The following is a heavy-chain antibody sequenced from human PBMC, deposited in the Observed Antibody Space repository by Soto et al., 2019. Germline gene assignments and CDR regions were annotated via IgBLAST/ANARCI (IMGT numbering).Heavy chain of an antibody. V-gene: IGHV1-18*01. CDR2: ISTYNGDT. Sequence: VQLVQSGAEVKKPGASVKVSRKASGYTFSRSGISWVRQAPGQGLEWMGWISTYNGDTNYAQKVQGRVTMTTDTSTSTACMELMSLRSDDTAVYYCARSGSVPYYYYGLDVWGQGTTVTVSS. CDR3: ARSGSVPYYYYGLDV. J-gene: IGHJ6*02. CDR1: GYTFSRSG. D-gene: IGHD1-26*01.